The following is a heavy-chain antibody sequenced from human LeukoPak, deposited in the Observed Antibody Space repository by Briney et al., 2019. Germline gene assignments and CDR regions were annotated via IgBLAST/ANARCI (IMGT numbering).Heavy chain of an antibody. Sequence: PSQTLSLTCAVSGASISSGGYSWSWIRQPPGKGLEWIGYIYHSGNTYYNPSLKSRVTMSVDRSRNQFSLQLSSVTAADTAVYYCARNYYDSSDYPQYYFDYGGQGTLVTVSS. D-gene: IGHD3-22*01. CDR2: IYHSGNT. CDR3: ARNYYDSSDYPQYYFDY. V-gene: IGHV4-30-2*01. CDR1: GASISSGGYS. J-gene: IGHJ4*02.